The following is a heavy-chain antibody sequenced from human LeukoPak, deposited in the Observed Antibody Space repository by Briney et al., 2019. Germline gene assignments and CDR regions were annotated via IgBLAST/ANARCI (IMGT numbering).Heavy chain of an antibody. V-gene: IGHV3-23*01. CDR1: GFTFSSYA. CDR2: ISGSGGST. Sequence: GSLRLSCAASGFTFSSYAMSLVRQAPGKGLDWVSAISGSGGSTYYADSVKGRFTISRDNSKNTLYLKMNSLRAEDTAVYYCAKGGGYNDFDYWGQGTLVTVSS. D-gene: IGHD5-24*01. J-gene: IGHJ4*02. CDR3: AKGGGYNDFDY.